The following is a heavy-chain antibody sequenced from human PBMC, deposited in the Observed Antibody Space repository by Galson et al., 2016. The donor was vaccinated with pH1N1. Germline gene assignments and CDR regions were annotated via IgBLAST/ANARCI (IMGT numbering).Heavy chain of an antibody. CDR3: AREVGGRSSY. J-gene: IGHJ4*02. CDR1: GFDFNNYW. D-gene: IGHD6-19*01. V-gene: IGHV3-7*01. Sequence: SLRLSCAASGFDFNNYWMNWVCQAPGKGLEWVASIKEDGSEKLYGDSVKGRFTISRDNAKNSLYLQMNSLRVEDTSVYFCAREVGGRSSYWGQGALVTVSS. CDR2: IKEDGSEK.